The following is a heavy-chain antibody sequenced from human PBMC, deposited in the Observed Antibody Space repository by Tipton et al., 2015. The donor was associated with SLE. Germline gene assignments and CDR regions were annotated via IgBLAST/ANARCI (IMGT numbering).Heavy chain of an antibody. CDR3: ARGYDSTRGLLGWFFDY. D-gene: IGHD3-22*01. J-gene: IGHJ4*02. Sequence: TLSLTCTVSGGSISSYYWSWIRQPPGKGLEWIGYIYYSGSTNYNPSLKSRVTISVDTSKNQFSLKLSSVTAADTAVYYCARGYDSTRGLLGWFFDYWSQGTLVTVSS. CDR2: IYYSGST. V-gene: IGHV4-59*01. CDR1: GGSISSYY.